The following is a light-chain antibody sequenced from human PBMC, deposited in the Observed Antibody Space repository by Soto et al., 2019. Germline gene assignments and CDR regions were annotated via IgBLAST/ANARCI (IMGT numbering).Light chain of an antibody. J-gene: IGLJ2*01. CDR1: SRDVGSYNL. Sequence: QSALTQPASVSGSPGQSITISCTGTSRDVGSYNLVSWYQQHPGKAPKLMIYEGSKRPSGVSNRFSGSKSGNTASLTISGLQAEDEADYYCCSDAGSSTHVVFGGGTKLTVL. V-gene: IGLV2-23*01. CDR3: CSDAGSSTHVV. CDR2: EGS.